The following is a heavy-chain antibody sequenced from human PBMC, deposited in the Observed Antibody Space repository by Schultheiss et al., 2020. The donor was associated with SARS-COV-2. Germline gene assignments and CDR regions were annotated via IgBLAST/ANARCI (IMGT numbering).Heavy chain of an antibody. D-gene: IGHD2-15*01. CDR3: ARAPGYCSGGSCYPYGMDV. Sequence: GGSLRLSCAASGFTFSSYGMHWVRQAPGKGLEWVSSISSSSSYIYYADSVKGRFTISRDNSKNTLYLQMNSLRAEDTAVYYCARAPGYCSGGSCYPYGMDVWGQGTTVTVSS. V-gene: IGHV3-21*01. J-gene: IGHJ6*02. CDR2: ISSSSSYI. CDR1: GFTFSSYG.